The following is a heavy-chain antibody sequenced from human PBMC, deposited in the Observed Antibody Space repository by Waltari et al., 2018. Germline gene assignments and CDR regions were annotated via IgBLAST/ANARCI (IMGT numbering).Heavy chain of an antibody. CDR1: GFTFSSYA. Sequence: EVQLVESGGGLVQPGGSLRLSCAASGFTFSSYAMSWVRPAPGKGLEWVSAISGSGGSTYEADSWKGRFTISRDNAKNTLYLQMNSLRAEDTAVYYCASLWFGELLKPLGFDYWGQGTLVTVSS. CDR2: ISGSGGST. CDR3: ASLWFGELLKPLGFDY. V-gene: IGHV3-23*04. J-gene: IGHJ4*02. D-gene: IGHD3-10*01.